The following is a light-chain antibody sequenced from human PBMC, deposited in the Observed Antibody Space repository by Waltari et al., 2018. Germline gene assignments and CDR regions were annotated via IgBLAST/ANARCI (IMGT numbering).Light chain of an antibody. CDR2: GTS. CDR3: QQYGDSPVT. V-gene: IGKV3-20*01. Sequence: IVLTQSPGTLSVSPGERATISCRASQSVPGNFLAWYRQKPGQAPRLLLYGTSSRASGIPDRFSGSGSGTDFTLTINRLEAEDFAVYHCQQYGDSPVTFGQGTKVEI. CDR1: QSVPGNF. J-gene: IGKJ1*01.